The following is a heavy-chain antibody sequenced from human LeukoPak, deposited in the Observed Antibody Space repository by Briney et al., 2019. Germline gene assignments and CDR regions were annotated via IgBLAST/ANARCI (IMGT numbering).Heavy chain of an antibody. CDR1: GFTFGTYA. CDR2: IKQDGSEK. CDR3: ARETWPYYFDY. V-gene: IGHV3-7*01. J-gene: IGHJ4*02. D-gene: IGHD5-24*01. Sequence: PGGSLRLSCAASGFTFGTYAMSWVRQAPGKGLEWVANIKQDGSEKYYVDSVKGRFTISRDNAKNSLYLQMNSLRAEDTAVYYCARETWPYYFDYWGQGTLVTVSS.